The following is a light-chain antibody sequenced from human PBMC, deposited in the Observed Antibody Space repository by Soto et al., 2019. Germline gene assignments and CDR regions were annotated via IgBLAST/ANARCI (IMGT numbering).Light chain of an antibody. J-gene: IGKJ3*01. Sequence: EIVLTQSPATLSLSPGERATLSCRASQSVSSYLAWYQQKPGQAPRLLIYDASNRATGIPARFSGSGSGTDFTLTISSLEPEDFAVYYCQQCSIPFTFGPGTKVDIK. CDR2: DAS. CDR1: QSVSSY. CDR3: QQCSIPFT. V-gene: IGKV3-11*01.